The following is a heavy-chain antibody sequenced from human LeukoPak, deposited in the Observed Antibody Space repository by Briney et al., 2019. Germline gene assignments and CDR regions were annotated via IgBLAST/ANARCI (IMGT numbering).Heavy chain of an antibody. J-gene: IGHJ6*02. CDR1: GFTFSSYA. D-gene: IGHD6-19*01. Sequence: PGGSLRLSCAASGFTFSSYAMSWVRQAPGKGLEWVSAISGSGGSTYYADSVKGRFTISRDNSKNTLYLQMNSLRAEDTAVYYCARDLALSIAVAGDYYHYYGMDVWGQGTTVTVSS. CDR3: ARDLALSIAVAGDYYHYYGMDV. V-gene: IGHV3-23*01. CDR2: ISGSGGST.